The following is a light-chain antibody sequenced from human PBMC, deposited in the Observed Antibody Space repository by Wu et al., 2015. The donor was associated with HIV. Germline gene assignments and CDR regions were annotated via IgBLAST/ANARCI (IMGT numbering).Light chain of an antibody. J-gene: IGKJ4*01. CDR2: AAS. V-gene: IGKV1-39*01. CDR1: QSISNY. Sequence: DIQMTQSPPSLSASVGDRVTITCRASQSISNYLNWYQQKPGKAPKLLMYAASTLHSGVPSRFSGSGSGTDFTLTISSLQPEDFASYYCQQSFHTPLTFGGGTKVEIK. CDR3: QQSFHTPLT.